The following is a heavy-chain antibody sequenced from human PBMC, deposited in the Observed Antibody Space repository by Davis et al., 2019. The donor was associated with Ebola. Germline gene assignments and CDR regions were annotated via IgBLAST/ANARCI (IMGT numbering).Heavy chain of an antibody. J-gene: IGHJ6*03. Sequence: PGGSLRLSCAASGFTVSSNYMRWVRQAPGKGLEWVSVIYSGGSTNYADSVKGRFTISRDNSKTTLYLQMNSLRAEDTAVYYCATTTGIAARRPWDYYDYMDVWGKGTTVTVSS. CDR1: GFTVSSNY. CDR3: ATTTGIAARRPWDYYDYMDV. V-gene: IGHV3-53*01. D-gene: IGHD6-6*01. CDR2: IYSGGST.